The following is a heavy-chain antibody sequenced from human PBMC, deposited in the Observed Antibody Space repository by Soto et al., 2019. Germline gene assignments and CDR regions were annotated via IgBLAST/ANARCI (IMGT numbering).Heavy chain of an antibody. CDR3: AKGVPGIAVAGTGYFQH. CDR1: GFTFSSHA. Sequence: GGSLRLSCAASGFTFSSHAMSWVRQAPGKGLEWVSGISGSGGSTYYADSVKGRFAISRDNSKNTLYLQMNSLRVEDTAVYYCAKGVPGIAVAGTGYFQHWGQGTLVTVSS. D-gene: IGHD6-19*01. V-gene: IGHV3-23*01. CDR2: ISGSGGST. J-gene: IGHJ1*01.